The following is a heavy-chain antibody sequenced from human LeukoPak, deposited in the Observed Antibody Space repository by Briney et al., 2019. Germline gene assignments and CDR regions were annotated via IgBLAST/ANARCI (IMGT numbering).Heavy chain of an antibody. CDR2: ITIVEGKV. CDR3: AKSTTATTQQGGYFDY. Sequence: PGGPLSLSCAASGFSFKRYGMLWLRQAAAMGMAWVAGITIVEGKVVYAYCMKGRFTISRDNPKNTLYVLMDSLSPEDTAVYYCAKSTTATTQQGGYFDYWGQGTLVTVSS. V-gene: IGHV3-30*18. D-gene: IGHD4-11*01. CDR1: GFSFKRYG. J-gene: IGHJ4*02.